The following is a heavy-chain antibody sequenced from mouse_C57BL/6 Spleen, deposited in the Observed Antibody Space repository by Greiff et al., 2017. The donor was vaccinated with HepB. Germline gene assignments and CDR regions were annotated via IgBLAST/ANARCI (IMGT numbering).Heavy chain of an antibody. CDR3: ARGSPWFAY. J-gene: IGHJ3*01. V-gene: IGHV1-18*01. Sequence: EVQLQQSGPELVKPGASVKIPCKASGYTFTDYNMDWVKQSHGKSLEWIGDINPNNGGTIYNQKFKGKATLTVDNSSSTAYMELRSLTSEDTAVYYCARGSPWFAYWGQGTLVTVSA. D-gene: IGHD1-1*02. CDR2: INPNNGGT. CDR1: GYTFTDYN.